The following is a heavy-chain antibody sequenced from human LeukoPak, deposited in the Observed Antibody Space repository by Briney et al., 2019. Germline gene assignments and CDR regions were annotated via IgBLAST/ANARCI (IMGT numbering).Heavy chain of an antibody. J-gene: IGHJ4*02. CDR2: IYSSGST. Sequence: SETLSLTCTVSGGAISSYFWSWVRQPAGKGLEWIGHIYSSGSTKYNPSLKSRVTMSIDTSKNQFSLKVSSVTAADTAVYYCARLGNQWDLRLDYWGQGTLVTVSS. CDR1: GGAISSYF. CDR3: ARLGNQWDLRLDY. V-gene: IGHV4-4*07. D-gene: IGHD3-16*01.